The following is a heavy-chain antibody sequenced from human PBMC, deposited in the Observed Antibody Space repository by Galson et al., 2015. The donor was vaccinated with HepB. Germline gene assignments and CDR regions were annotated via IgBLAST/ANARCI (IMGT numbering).Heavy chain of an antibody. CDR1: GFTFSDYY. D-gene: IGHD6-25*01. CDR3: ASDKGAHSSASIFFYHHYGLDV. Sequence: SLRLSCAASGFTFSDYYMSWIRQAPGKGLEWVSSISSSGTTIYYADSVKGRFTISRDNAKNSLFLQMNSLRAEDTAVYYCASDKGAHSSASIFFYHHYGLDVWGQGTTVTVSS. J-gene: IGHJ6*02. V-gene: IGHV3-11*01. CDR2: ISSSGTTI.